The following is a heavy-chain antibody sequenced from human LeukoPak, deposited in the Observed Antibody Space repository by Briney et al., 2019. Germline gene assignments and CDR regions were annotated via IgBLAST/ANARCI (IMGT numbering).Heavy chain of an antibody. CDR3: ARSPHYDFWSAPGY. J-gene: IGHJ4*02. CDR1: GYTFTGYY. CDR2: INPNSGGT. V-gene: IGHV1-2*02. D-gene: IGHD3-3*01. Sequence: ASVKVSCKASGYTFTGYYMHWVRQAPGQGPEWMGWINPNSGGTNYAQKFQGRVTMTRDTSISTAYMELSRLRSDDTAVYYCARSPHYDFWSAPGYWGQGTLVTVSS.